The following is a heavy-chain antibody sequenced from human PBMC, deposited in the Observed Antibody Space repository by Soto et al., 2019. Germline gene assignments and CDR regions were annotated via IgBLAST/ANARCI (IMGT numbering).Heavy chain of an antibody. D-gene: IGHD2-15*01. Sequence: EVQLLESGGGLVQPGGSLRLSCAASGFTFSSYAMSWVRQAPGKGLEWVSAISGSGGSTYYADSVKGRFTISGDDSKNTLYLQMNSLRAEDTAVYYCAYTGGLLLRGYWGQGTLVTVSS. CDR2: ISGSGGST. CDR3: AYTGGLLLRGY. J-gene: IGHJ4*02. CDR1: GFTFSSYA. V-gene: IGHV3-23*01.